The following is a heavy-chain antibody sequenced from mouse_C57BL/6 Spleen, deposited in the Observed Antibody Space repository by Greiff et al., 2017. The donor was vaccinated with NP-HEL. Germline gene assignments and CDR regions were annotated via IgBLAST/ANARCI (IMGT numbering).Heavy chain of an antibody. D-gene: IGHD2-1*01. CDR2: INPNNGGT. J-gene: IGHJ1*03. V-gene: IGHV1-26*01. Sequence: EVQLQQSGPELVKPGASVKISCKASGYTFTDYYMNWVKQSHGKSLEWIGDINPNNGGTSYNQKFKGKATLTVDKSSSTAYMELRSLTSEDSAVYYCASEGDYGNYGYFDVWGTGTTVTVSS. CDR3: ASEGDYGNYGYFDV. CDR1: GYTFTDYY.